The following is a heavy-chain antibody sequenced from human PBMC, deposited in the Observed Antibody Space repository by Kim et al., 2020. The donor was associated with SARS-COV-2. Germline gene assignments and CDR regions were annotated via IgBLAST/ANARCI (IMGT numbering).Heavy chain of an antibody. J-gene: IGHJ6*02. Sequence: GGSLRLSCAASGFTFSSYSMNWVRQAPGKGLEWVSYISSSSSTIYYADSVKGRFTISRDNAKNSLYLQMNSLRAEDTAVYYCARDHRYYDILTGFYYYGMDVWGQGTTVTVSS. D-gene: IGHD3-9*01. CDR3: ARDHRYYDILTGFYYYGMDV. V-gene: IGHV3-48*04. CDR2: ISSSSSTI. CDR1: GFTFSSYS.